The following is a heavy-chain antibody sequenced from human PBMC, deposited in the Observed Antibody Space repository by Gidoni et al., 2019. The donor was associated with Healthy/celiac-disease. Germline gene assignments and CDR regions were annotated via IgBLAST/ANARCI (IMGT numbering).Heavy chain of an antibody. J-gene: IGHJ4*02. Sequence: EVQLLESGGGLVQPGGSLRLSCAASGFTLSRYAMGWVRQAPGTWLGWVSAISGSGGSTYYADAVKGRFTSSRDNSKNTLYLQRNSLRAEDTAVYYCAKDGYDSSGYYYVEDYWGQGTLVTVSS. D-gene: IGHD3-22*01. CDR1: GFTLSRYA. V-gene: IGHV3-23*01. CDR3: AKDGYDSSGYYYVEDY. CDR2: ISGSGGST.